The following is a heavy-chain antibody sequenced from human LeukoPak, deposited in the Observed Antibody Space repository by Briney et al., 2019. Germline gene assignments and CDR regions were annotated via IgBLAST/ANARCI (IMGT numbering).Heavy chain of an antibody. CDR1: GGSFSGYY. CDR2: INHSGST. CDR3: ARDNYDFWSAGPYYYMDV. Sequence: KPSETLSLTCAVYGGSFSGYYWSWIRQPPGKGLEWIGEINHSGSTNYNPSLKSRVTISVDTSKNQFSLKLSSVTAADTAVYYCARDNYDFWSAGPYYYMDVWGKGTTVTVSS. V-gene: IGHV4-34*01. D-gene: IGHD3-3*01. J-gene: IGHJ6*03.